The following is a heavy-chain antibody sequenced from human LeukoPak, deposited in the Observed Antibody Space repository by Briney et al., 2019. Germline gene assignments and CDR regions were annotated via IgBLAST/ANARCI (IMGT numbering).Heavy chain of an antibody. V-gene: IGHV4-38-2*02. D-gene: IGHD6-6*01. J-gene: IGHJ4*02. CDR3: ARGLSIAARRAFDY. CDR1: GYSISSGYY. CDR2: IYYSGST. Sequence: PSETLSLTCTVSGYSISSGYYWGWIRQPPGKGLEWIGSIYYSGSTYYNPSLKSRVTISVDTSKNQFSLKLSSVTAADTAVYYCARGLSIAARRAFDYWGQGTLVTVSS.